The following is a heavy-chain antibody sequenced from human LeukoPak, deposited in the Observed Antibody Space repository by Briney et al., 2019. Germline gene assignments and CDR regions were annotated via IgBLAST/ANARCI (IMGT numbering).Heavy chain of an antibody. J-gene: IGHJ4*02. D-gene: IGHD1-26*01. CDR3: ARAVGARAYFDY. CDR1: GFTFDDYA. Sequence: GGSLRLSCAASGFTFDDYAMHWVRQAPGKGLEWVSGISWNSGSIGYADSVKGRFTISRDNSKNTLYLQMNSLRAEDTAVYYCARAVGARAYFDYWGQGTLVTVSS. V-gene: IGHV3-9*01. CDR2: ISWNSGSI.